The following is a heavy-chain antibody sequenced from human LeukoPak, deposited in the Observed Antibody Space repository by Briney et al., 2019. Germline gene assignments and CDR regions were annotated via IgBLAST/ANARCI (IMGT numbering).Heavy chain of an antibody. CDR1: GYTFTGYY. D-gene: IGHD5/OR15-5a*01. CDR3: ARQSLRNFDY. V-gene: IGHV1-2*02. J-gene: IGHJ4*02. CDR2: INPNTGDT. Sequence: ASVKVSCKASGYTFTGYYIHYVRQALGPGLEWMGWINPNTGDTKYAQKFQGRVTMTRDTSISTAYMELSRLRSDDTTVYYCARQSLRNFDYWGQGTLVTVSS.